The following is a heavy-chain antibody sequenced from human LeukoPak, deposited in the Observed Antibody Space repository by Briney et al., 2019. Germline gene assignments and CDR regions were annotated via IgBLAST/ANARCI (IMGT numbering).Heavy chain of an antibody. D-gene: IGHD3-10*01. CDR1: GFTFSDYY. J-gene: IGHJ4*02. V-gene: IGHV3-11*01. Sequence: GGSLRLSCAASGFTFSDYYMYWIRQAPGKGLEWVSYISGSGSPIYYADSVKGRFTISRDNAKNSLYLQMNSLRAEDTAVYYCARRGSGSTLDYWGQGTLVTVSS. CDR3: ARRGSGSTLDY. CDR2: ISGSGSPI.